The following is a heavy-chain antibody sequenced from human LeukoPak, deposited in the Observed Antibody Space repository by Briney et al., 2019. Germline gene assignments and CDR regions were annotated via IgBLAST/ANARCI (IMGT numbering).Heavy chain of an antibody. Sequence: SETLSLTCTVSGYSISSGYYWGWIRQPPGKGLEWIGSIYHSGSTYYNPSLKSRVTISVDTSKNQFSLKLSSVTAADTAVYYCARDIVATDWGQGTLVTVSS. CDR2: IYHSGST. CDR1: GYSISSGYY. CDR3: ARDIVATD. J-gene: IGHJ4*02. V-gene: IGHV4-38-2*02. D-gene: IGHD5-12*01.